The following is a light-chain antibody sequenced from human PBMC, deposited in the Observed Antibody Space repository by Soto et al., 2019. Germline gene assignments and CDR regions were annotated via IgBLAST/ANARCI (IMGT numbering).Light chain of an antibody. CDR3: QHRDTLLT. CDR2: DAS. Sequence: IQMTQSPSSLSASVGDRVTITCQASQDISMYINWYRQKPGKAPEVLIYDASKLARGVPSRFSGSGSGTHFTFTGTSLHPEVFATYYCQHRDTLLTFGGGTTVEVK. J-gene: IGKJ4*01. V-gene: IGKV1-33*01. CDR1: QDISMY.